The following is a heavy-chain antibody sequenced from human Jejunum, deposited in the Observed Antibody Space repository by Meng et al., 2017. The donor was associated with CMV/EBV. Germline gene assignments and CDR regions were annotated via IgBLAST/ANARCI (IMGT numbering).Heavy chain of an antibody. CDR3: TRCGINCYLDY. V-gene: IGHV3-49*03. CDR1: AFCARASF. J-gene: IGHJ4*03. Sequence: SAFCARASFLAWLRQTPGKGLEWVGFIRSKNSGGTTEYAASVKGRFLVSRDESNSVTYLQMNDLRIEDTAIYYCTRCGINCYLDYWGQGTRVTVSS. CDR2: IRSKNSGGTT. D-gene: IGHD2-15*01.